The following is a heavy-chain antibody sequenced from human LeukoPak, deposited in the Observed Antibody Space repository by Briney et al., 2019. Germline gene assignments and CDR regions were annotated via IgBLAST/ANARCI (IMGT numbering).Heavy chain of an antibody. V-gene: IGHV3-48*04. CDR3: ARDHRYAFDN. D-gene: IGHD5-12*01. CDR2: IGIDSGNT. J-gene: IGHJ4*02. Sequence: PGGSLRLSCAASGFPFNDCSMKWVRQAPGKGLEWISYIGIDSGNTKYADSVKGRFTISADSAKNSLHLQMNSLRVEDTAVYFCARDHRYAFDNWGQGILVTVSS. CDR1: GFPFNDCS.